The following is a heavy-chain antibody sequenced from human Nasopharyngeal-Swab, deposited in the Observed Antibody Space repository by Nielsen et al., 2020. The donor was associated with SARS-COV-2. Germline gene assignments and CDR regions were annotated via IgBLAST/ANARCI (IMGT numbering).Heavy chain of an antibody. J-gene: IGHJ4*02. CDR3: VRDTPAMFAH. V-gene: IGHV3-21*01. Sequence: GESLKISCAASGFTFNLYTMNWVRQAPGKGLEWVSAISSTGDYIHYAASVEGRFTISRDNAKTSLYLQMNSLRAEDSAVYYCVRDTPAMFAHWGQGTLVTVSS. CDR1: GFTFNLYT. CDR2: ISSTGDYI.